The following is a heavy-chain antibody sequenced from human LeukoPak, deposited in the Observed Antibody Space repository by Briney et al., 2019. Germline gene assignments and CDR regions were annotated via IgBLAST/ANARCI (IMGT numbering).Heavy chain of an antibody. CDR3: ARDFGSLGY. CDR2: ITSAGSST. J-gene: IGHJ4*02. CDR1: GFTFSSYA. Sequence: GGSLRLSCAASGFTFSSYAMSWVRQAPGKGLEWVSYITSAGSSTYYTDSVRGRFTISRDNAKNSLFLQMNSLRAEDTAVYYCARDFGSLGYWGQGTLVTVSS. V-gene: IGHV3-48*04. D-gene: IGHD1-26*01.